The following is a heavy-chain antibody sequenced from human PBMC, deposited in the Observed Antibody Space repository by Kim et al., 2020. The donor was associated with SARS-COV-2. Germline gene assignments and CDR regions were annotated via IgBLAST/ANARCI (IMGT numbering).Heavy chain of an antibody. CDR1: GYTFKSYA. J-gene: IGHJ5*02. D-gene: IGHD5-18*01. V-gene: IGHV1-3*01. CDR3: ARDGQVNSETTMNLNWFDP. Sequence: ASVKVSCKASGYTFKSYAIHWVRQVPGQRLEWMGWINVANGNTKYAQHLQDRVTITRDTSANTAYMELSSLRSEDTAFYYCARDGQVNSETTMNLNWFDPWGQGTLVTVST. CDR2: INVANGNT.